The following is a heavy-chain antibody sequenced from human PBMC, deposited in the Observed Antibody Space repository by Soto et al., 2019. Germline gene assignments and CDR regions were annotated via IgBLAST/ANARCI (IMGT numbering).Heavy chain of an antibody. CDR2: ISKSDYT. CDR3: AREDSIIIPAVSDF. J-gene: IGHJ4*02. CDR1: GFAFNNYG. D-gene: IGHD2-2*01. V-gene: IGHV3-21*01. Sequence: PGGSLRLSCTVSGFAFNNYGINWVRQAPGKGLEWVSSISKSDYTYYSDSVKGRFTISRDNAKNSVSLQMNTLRVEETAVYYCAREDSIIIPAVSDFWGQGTLVTVS.